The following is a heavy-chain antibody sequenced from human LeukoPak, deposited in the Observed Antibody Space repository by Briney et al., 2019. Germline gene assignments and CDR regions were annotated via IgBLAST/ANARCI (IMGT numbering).Heavy chain of an antibody. CDR3: ARRASAYSHPYDY. D-gene: IGHD4/OR15-4a*01. CDR2: IYSGTI. CDR1: GFTVSSNS. V-gene: IGHV3-53*01. Sequence: GGSLRLSCTVSGFTVSSNSMSWVRQAPGKGLEWVSFIYSGTIHYSDSVKGRFTISRDNSKNTLYLQMNSLRAEDTAVYYCARRASAYSHPYDYWGQGTLVTASS. J-gene: IGHJ4*02.